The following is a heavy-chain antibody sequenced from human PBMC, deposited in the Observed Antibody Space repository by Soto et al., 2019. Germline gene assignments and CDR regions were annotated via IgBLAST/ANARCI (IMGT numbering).Heavy chain of an antibody. Sequence: EVQLLESGGGLIQPGGSLRLSCAASGLTFSSYAMSWVRQAPGKGLEWVSAISGSGGSTYYADSVKGRFTISRDNSKNSLYLQMTSLRAEDTAVYYCAKAQLYIRGVIHNWFDPWGQGTLVTVSS. J-gene: IGHJ5*02. CDR3: AKAQLYIRGVIHNWFDP. CDR1: GLTFSSYA. CDR2: ISGSGGST. V-gene: IGHV3-23*01. D-gene: IGHD3-10*02.